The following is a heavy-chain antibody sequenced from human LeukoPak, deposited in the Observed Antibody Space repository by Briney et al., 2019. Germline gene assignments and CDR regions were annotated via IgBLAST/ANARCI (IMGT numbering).Heavy chain of an antibody. CDR1: GYIFIDYD. D-gene: IGHD3-9*01. CDR3: ARFHRHWLPKSDY. CDR2: MNPETGGS. V-gene: IGHV1-8*01. J-gene: IGHJ4*02. Sequence: EASVRVSCKTSGYIFIDYDINWVRQAPGQGLEWMGWMNPETGGSGYSHHFQGRITMTRDTSITTAYMELSSLTSEDTAVYYCARFHRHWLPKSDYWGQGTLVTVSS.